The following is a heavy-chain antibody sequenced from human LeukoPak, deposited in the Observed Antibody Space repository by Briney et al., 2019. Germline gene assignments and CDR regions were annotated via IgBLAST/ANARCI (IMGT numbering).Heavy chain of an antibody. D-gene: IGHD3-22*01. Sequence: ASVKVACKTSGYTFTNYGMHWVRQAPRQSPEWMGWINTGKGNSKSSQKFQDRVTLTRDTSASTAYMELNSLSSEDTAVCYCARVPLDDASGHYYPHWGQGTLVTVSS. CDR2: INTGKGNS. V-gene: IGHV1-3*04. CDR3: ARVPLDDASGHYYPH. J-gene: IGHJ1*01. CDR1: GYTFTNYG.